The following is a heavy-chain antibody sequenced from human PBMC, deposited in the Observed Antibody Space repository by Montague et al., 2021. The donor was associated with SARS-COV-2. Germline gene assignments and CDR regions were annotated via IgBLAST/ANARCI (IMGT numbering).Heavy chain of an antibody. CDR1: GGSISSSNYY. V-gene: IGHV4-39*07. CDR2: IYYSGNT. CDR3: ARANRILWLVVKQGCGIDV. D-gene: IGHD3-22*01. Sequence: SETLSLTCTVSGGSISSSNYYWGWIRQPPGMGLEWIGSIYYSGNTYYNPSLKSRITISVDTSKNQFSLRLTSVTAADTAVYYCARANRILWLVVKQGCGIDVWGQGTMVTVSS. J-gene: IGHJ3*01.